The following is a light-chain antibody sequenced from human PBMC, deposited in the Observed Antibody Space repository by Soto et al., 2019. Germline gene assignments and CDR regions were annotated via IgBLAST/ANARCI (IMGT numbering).Light chain of an antibody. V-gene: IGLV3-21*02. CDR3: QVWDSSSDHVV. Sequence: SYELTQPPSVSVAPGQTARFTCGGSNIAAKAVHWFQQRPGQAPVLVVYDDSDRPSGIPERFSGSNSGNTATLTISRVEAGDEADYYCQVWDSSSDHVVFGGGTQLTVL. CDR1: NIAAKA. J-gene: IGLJ2*01. CDR2: DDS.